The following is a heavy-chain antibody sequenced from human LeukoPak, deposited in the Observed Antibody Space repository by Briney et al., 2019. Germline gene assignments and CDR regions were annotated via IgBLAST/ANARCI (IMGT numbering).Heavy chain of an antibody. Sequence: GGSLRLSCAASGFTFSSYAMHWVRQAPGKGLEWVAVISYDGSDKYYADSVKGRFTISRDNSKNTLYLQMNSLRAEDTAVYYCAGDSTDGVIPREVNPPFDYWGQGTLVTVSS. V-gene: IGHV3-30-3*01. CDR2: ISYDGSDK. J-gene: IGHJ4*02. CDR3: AGDSTDGVIPREVNPPFDY. D-gene: IGHD3-16*02. CDR1: GFTFSSYA.